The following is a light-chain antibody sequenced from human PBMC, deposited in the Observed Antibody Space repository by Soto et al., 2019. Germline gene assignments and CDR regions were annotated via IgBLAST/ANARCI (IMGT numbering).Light chain of an antibody. CDR2: ELT. CDR1: NSDIGSHNF. Sequence: QSALTQPASVSGSPGQSITISCTGTNSDIGSHNFVSWYQHHPGKAPKLLIYELTNRPSGVSTRFSGSKSGNTASLTISGLQADDEGHYYCCSYTASPTRVFGGGTKLTVL. J-gene: IGLJ3*02. V-gene: IGLV2-14*01. CDR3: CSYTASPTRV.